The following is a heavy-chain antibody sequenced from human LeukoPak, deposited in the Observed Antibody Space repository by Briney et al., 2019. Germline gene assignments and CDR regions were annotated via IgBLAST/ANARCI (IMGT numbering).Heavy chain of an antibody. CDR2: IYYSGST. D-gene: IGHD3-10*01. Sequence: SETLSLTCTVSGGSISSYYWSWIRLPPGKGLEWIGYIYYSGSTKYNPSLKSRVTISIDTSKNQLSLKLSSVTAADTAVYYCARFSGSYSFVDYWGQGTLVTVSS. CDR3: ARFSGSYSFVDY. J-gene: IGHJ4*02. CDR1: GGSISSYY. V-gene: IGHV4-59*01.